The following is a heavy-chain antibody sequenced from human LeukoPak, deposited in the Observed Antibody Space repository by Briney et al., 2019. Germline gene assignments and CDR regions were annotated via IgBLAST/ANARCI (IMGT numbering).Heavy chain of an antibody. CDR3: AKVDLAYCGGDCYLFDY. D-gene: IGHD2-21*02. Sequence: GGSLRLSCAASGFTFSSYAMSWVRQAPGKGLEWVSAISGSGGSTYYADSVKGRFTISRDNSKNTLYLQMNSLRAEDTAVYYCAKVDLAYCGGDCYLFDYWGQGSLVTVSS. V-gene: IGHV3-23*01. J-gene: IGHJ4*02. CDR2: ISGSGGST. CDR1: GFTFSSYA.